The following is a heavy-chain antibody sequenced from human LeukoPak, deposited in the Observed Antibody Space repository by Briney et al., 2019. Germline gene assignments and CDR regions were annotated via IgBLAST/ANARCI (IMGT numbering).Heavy chain of an antibody. CDR3: ARRPGVDTAMGNRWVFDY. J-gene: IGHJ4*02. V-gene: IGHV4-59*12. CDR2: IYYSGST. D-gene: IGHD5-18*01. Sequence: SETLSLTCTVSGGSISSYYWSWIRQPPGKGLEWIGYIYYSGSTNYNPSLKSRVTISVDTSKNQFSLKLSSVTAADTAVYYCARRPGVDTAMGNRWVFDYWGQGTLVTVSS. CDR1: GGSISSYY.